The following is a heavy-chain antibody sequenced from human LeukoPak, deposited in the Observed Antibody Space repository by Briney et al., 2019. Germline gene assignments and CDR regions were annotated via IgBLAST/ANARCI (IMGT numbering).Heavy chain of an antibody. V-gene: IGHV3-23*01. CDR3: AKSLFTGATGTGRAFHI. J-gene: IGHJ3*02. Sequence: QPGGSLRLSCAASGFSFSAYPMGWVRQAPGKGLQWLSGISASGDVTFHADRVKGRFAISRDNSKNTLYLQMTGLRAGDAAEYYCAKSLFTGATGTGRAFHIWGQGTMVTVSS. CDR2: ISASGDVT. D-gene: IGHD2-8*02. CDR1: GFSFSAYP.